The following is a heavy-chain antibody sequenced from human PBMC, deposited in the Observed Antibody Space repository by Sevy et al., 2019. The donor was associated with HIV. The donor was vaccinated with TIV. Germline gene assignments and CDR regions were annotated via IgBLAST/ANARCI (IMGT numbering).Heavy chain of an antibody. D-gene: IGHD5-12*01. V-gene: IGHV1-3*01. Sequence: ASVKVSCKASGYTFTSYAIHWVRQAPGQRLEWMGWINAGNGNTKYSQKIQGRGTITSDTSASTAYMELSSLRSEDTAVYYCARDGGEATTNFDYWGQGTLVTVSS. CDR2: INAGNGNT. CDR3: ARDGGEATTNFDY. J-gene: IGHJ4*02. CDR1: GYTFTSYA.